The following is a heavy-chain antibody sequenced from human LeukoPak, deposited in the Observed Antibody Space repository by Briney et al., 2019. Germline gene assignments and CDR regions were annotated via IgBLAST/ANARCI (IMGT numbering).Heavy chain of an antibody. D-gene: IGHD6-13*01. V-gene: IGHV1-69*01. CDR3: ARERQGIAAALYY. J-gene: IGHJ4*02. CDR1: GGTFSSYA. Sequence: ASVKVSCKASGGTFSSYAISWVRQAPGQGLEWMGGIIPIFGTANYAQKFQGGVTITADESTSTAYMELSSLRSEDTAVYYCARERQGIAAALYYWGQGTLVTVSS. CDR2: IIPIFGTA.